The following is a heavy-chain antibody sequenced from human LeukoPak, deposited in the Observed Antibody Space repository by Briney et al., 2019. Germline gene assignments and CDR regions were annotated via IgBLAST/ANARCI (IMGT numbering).Heavy chain of an antibody. CDR3: ARDARDDYDPVSDY. D-gene: IGHD3-22*01. J-gene: IGHJ4*02. CDR2: INTYNGNT. Sequence: ASVTVSCTASGYRLTTYGVSWVRQAPGQGLEWMGWINTYNGNTNYAQKFQGRVTMTTDTSTTTAYMELRSLRSDDTAVYYCARDARDDYDPVSDYWGQGTLVTVSS. V-gene: IGHV1-18*04. CDR1: GYRLTTYG.